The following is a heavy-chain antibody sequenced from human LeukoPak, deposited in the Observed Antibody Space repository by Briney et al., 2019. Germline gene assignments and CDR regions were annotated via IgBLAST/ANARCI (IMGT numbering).Heavy chain of an antibody. CDR1: GGSIGSSTYF. J-gene: IGHJ4*02. CDR2: IYYSGSA. CDR3: AIHLYNGLTNS. Sequence: PSETLSLTCTVSGGSIGSSTYFWGWMRQPPGKGLEYIGNIYYSGSAHYNPSVKSRATISVDTSKNQFSLRLSSVTAADTAVYYCAIHLYNGLTNSWGQGALVTVSS. V-gene: IGHV4-39*01. D-gene: IGHD2-8*01.